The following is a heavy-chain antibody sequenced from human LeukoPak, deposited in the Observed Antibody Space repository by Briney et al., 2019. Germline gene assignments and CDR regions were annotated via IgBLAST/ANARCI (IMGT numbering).Heavy chain of an antibody. D-gene: IGHD3-3*02. CDR3: ARDLASPPYNWFDP. Sequence: SETLSLTCTVPGASINNYYWSWIRQPAGKGLEWIGRIHGGGSTNYNPSLKSRVTVSIDTSKNQFSLKLSSMTAADTAVYYCARDLASPPYNWFDPWGQGTLVTVSS. J-gene: IGHJ5*02. CDR1: GASINNYY. V-gene: IGHV4-4*07. CDR2: IHGGGST.